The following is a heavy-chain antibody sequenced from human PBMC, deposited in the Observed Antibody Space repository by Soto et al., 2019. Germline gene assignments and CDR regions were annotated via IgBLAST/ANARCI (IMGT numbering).Heavy chain of an antibody. J-gene: IGHJ6*03. CDR2: IYYSGST. Sequence: QVQLQESGPGLVKPSETLSLTCTVSGGSIGTDYWSWIRQPPGKGLEWIGYIYYSGSTTYNPSLKSRVTMSVDTSKNQFSLKLSSVTAADTAIYYCATHLDYYYMDVWGKGTTVTVSS. CDR3: ATHLDYYYMDV. CDR1: GGSIGTDY. V-gene: IGHV4-59*08.